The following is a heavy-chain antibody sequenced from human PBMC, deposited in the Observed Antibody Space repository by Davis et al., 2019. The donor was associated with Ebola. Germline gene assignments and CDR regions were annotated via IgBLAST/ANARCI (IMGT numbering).Heavy chain of an antibody. Sequence: MPSETLSLTCTVSGGSISGYYWSWIRQPPGKGLEWIGEINHSGSTNYNPSLKSRVTISVDTSKNQFSLKLSSVTAADTAVYYCARELAPYGSGSYYNGWFDPWGQGTLVTVSS. J-gene: IGHJ5*02. V-gene: IGHV4-34*01. CDR1: GGSISGYY. CDR3: ARELAPYGSGSYYNGWFDP. CDR2: INHSGST. D-gene: IGHD3-10*01.